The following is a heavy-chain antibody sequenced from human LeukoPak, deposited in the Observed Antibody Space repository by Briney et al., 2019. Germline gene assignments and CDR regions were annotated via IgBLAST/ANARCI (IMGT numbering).Heavy chain of an antibody. J-gene: IGHJ4*02. V-gene: IGHV4-34*01. Sequence: SETLSLTCAVYGGSFSGYYWSWIRQPPGKGLEWIGEINHSGSTNYNPSLKSRVTISVDTSKNQFSLKLSSVTAADTAVYYCARGGYSYGYPLDYWGQGALVTVSS. D-gene: IGHD5-18*01. CDR1: GGSFSGYY. CDR2: INHSGST. CDR3: ARGGYSYGYPLDY.